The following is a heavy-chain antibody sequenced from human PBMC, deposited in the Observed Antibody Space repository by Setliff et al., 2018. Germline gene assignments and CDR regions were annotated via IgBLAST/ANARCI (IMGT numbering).Heavy chain of an antibody. CDR2: INHTGTTGST. J-gene: IGHJ4*02. Sequence: SETLSLTCAASGGSFTYYYWTWIRQPPGKGLEWIGEINHTGTTGSTKYNPSLKSRVTMSIDTSKNQFSLMVTSATAADTAVYYCARGRNVASRLLDSWGQGTLVTVSS. V-gene: IGHV4-34*01. D-gene: IGHD6-6*01. CDR1: GGSFTYYY. CDR3: ARGRNVASRLLDS.